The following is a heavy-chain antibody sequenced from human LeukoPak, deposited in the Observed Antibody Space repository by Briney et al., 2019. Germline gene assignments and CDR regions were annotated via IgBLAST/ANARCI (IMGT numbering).Heavy chain of an antibody. CDR1: GGSISSGGYY. J-gene: IGHJ4*02. CDR3: ARDSSGYAYYFDY. CDR2: IYYSGST. V-gene: IGHV4-31*03. Sequence: SETLSLTCTVSGGSISSGGYYWSWIRQHPGKGLEWIGYIYYSGSTYYNPSLKSRVTISVDTSKNQFSLKLSSVTAADTAVYYCARDSSGYAYYFDYWGQETLLTVSS. D-gene: IGHD5-12*01.